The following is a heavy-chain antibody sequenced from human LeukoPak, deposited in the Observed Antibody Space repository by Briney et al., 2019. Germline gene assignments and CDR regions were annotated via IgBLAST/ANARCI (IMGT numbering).Heavy chain of an antibody. CDR2: ISGSGSTI. CDR1: GFTFSSYE. CDR3: AREGGGNSLNY. V-gene: IGHV3-48*03. D-gene: IGHD4-23*01. J-gene: IGHJ4*02. Sequence: PGGSLRLSCAASGFTFSSYEMNWVRQAPGKGLEWVSYISGSGSTIYYADSVKGRFTISRDNAKNSLYLQMNSLRAEDTAVYYCAREGGGNSLNYWGQGTLVTVSS.